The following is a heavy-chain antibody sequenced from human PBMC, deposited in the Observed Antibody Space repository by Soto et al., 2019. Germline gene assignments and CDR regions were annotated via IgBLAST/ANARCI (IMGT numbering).Heavy chain of an antibody. CDR2: ISHTGST. Sequence: ASEALSLTCAVSGGSITSGTSYSCRWIRQPPGKGLEWIGSISHTGSTSYNPSLKSRLTMSVDKSKNQFSLRLSSVTAADMAVYYCARAVAPYFGTWFDPWGQGILVTVSS. CDR3: ARAVAPYFGTWFDP. V-gene: IGHV4-30-2*01. D-gene: IGHD3-10*01. CDR1: GGSITSGTSYS. J-gene: IGHJ5*02.